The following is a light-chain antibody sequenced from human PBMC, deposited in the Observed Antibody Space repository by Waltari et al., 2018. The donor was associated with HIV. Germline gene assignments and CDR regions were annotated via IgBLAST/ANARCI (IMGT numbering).Light chain of an antibody. CDR3: CSYAGSYPWV. CDR1: SSAVGGYNY. Sequence: QSALTQPHPVSGSPGQSVPIPCPRPSSAVGGYNYVPWYQQHPGKAPKLMIYDVSKRPSGVPDRFSGSKSGNTASLTISGLQAEDEADYYCCSYAGSYPWVFGGGTKVTVL. J-gene: IGLJ3*02. V-gene: IGLV2-11*01. CDR2: DVS.